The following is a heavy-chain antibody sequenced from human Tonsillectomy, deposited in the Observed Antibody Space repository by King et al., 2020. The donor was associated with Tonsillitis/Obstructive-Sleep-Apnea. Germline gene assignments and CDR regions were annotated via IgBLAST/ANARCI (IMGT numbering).Heavy chain of an antibody. CDR1: GFTFSDHY. J-gene: IGHJ4*02. Sequence: VQLVESGESLVQPGGSLRLSCAAFGFTFSDHYMDWGRQAPGKGLEWVGRIRKKSNSYTTDYAASVKGRFTISRDDSKNSVYLQMNSLKTEDTAVYYCARNGIVGSTGYLDYWGQGTLVTVSS. D-gene: IGHD1-26*01. CDR3: ARNGIVGSTGYLDY. CDR2: IRKKSNSYTT. V-gene: IGHV3-72*01.